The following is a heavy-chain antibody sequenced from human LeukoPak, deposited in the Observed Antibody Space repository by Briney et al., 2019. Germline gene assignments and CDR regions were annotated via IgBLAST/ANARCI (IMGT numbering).Heavy chain of an antibody. J-gene: IGHJ4*02. D-gene: IGHD2-2*01. CDR2: ISAYNGNT. CDR1: GCTFTSYG. CDR3: AGDNSIVVVPPDY. Sequence: ASVKVSCKASGCTFTSYGISWVRQDPGQGLEWMGWISAYNGNTNYAQKLQGRVTMTTDTSTSTAYMELRSLRSDDTAVYYCAGDNSIVVVPPDYWGQGTLVTVSS. V-gene: IGHV1-18*01.